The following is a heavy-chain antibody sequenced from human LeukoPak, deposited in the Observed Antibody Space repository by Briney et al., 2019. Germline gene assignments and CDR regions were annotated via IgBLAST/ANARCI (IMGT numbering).Heavy chain of an antibody. CDR2: IYYSGST. CDR3: ARGWSSSWPDY. D-gene: IGHD6-13*01. V-gene: IGHV4-39*01. CDR1: GGSISSSSYY. J-gene: IGHJ4*02. Sequence: SETLSLTCTVSGGSISSSSYYWGWIRQPPGKGLEWIGSIYYSGSTYYNPSLKSRVTISVDTSKNQFSLKLSSVTAADTAVYYCARGWSSSWPDYWGQGTLVTVSS.